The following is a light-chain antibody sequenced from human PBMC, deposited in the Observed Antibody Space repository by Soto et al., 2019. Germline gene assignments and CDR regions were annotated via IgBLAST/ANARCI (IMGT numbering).Light chain of an antibody. CDR2: GAS. V-gene: IGKV3-20*01. CDR1: LSLSSSY. CDR3: QQYGNSTWT. J-gene: IGKJ1*01. Sequence: EIVLTQSPGTLSMSPGERATLSCRASLSLSSSYIAWYQQKPGQAPRLLIYGASSRATGIPDRLSGSGSGTEFTLTITRLEPEDFAVYHCQQYGNSTWTFGQGTKVDIX.